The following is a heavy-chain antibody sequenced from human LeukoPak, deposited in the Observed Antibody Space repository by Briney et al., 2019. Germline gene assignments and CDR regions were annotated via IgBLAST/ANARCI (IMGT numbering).Heavy chain of an antibody. D-gene: IGHD2-8*01. V-gene: IGHV1-46*01. Sequence: GASVKVSCKASGYTFTSYYMHCVRQAPGQGLEWMGIINPSGGSTSYAQKFQGRVTMTRDTSTSTVYMELSSLRSEDTAVYYCARVVGYCTNGVCYGIDAFDIWGQGTMVTVSS. CDR2: INPSGGST. J-gene: IGHJ3*02. CDR3: ARVVGYCTNGVCYGIDAFDI. CDR1: GYTFTSYY.